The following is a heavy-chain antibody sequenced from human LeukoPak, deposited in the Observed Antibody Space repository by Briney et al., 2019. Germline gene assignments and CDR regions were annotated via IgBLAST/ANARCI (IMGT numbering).Heavy chain of an antibody. CDR1: GFSFSSYW. Sequence: GGSLRLSCVASGFSFSSYWMSWVRQTPGKGLEWVANIKQEGSARYYVDSVTGRFTISRDNAMNSLYLQMNSLRAEDTAVYYCARDVDYANPRHDYWGQGTLVTVSS. CDR2: IKQEGSAR. J-gene: IGHJ4*02. CDR3: ARDVDYANPRHDY. V-gene: IGHV3-7*01. D-gene: IGHD4/OR15-4a*01.